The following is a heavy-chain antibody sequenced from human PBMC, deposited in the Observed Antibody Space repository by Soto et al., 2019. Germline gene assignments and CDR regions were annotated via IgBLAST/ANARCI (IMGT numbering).Heavy chain of an antibody. CDR2: IKSKTDGGTT. D-gene: IGHD3-9*01. CDR1: GFTFSNAW. Sequence: GGSLRLSCAASGFTFSNAWMSWVRQAPGKGLEWVGRIKSKTDGGTTDYAAPVKGRFTISRDDSKNTLYLQMNSLKTEDTAVYYCTTDRAHYDILTGSPFDYWGQGTLVTVSS. V-gene: IGHV3-15*01. CDR3: TTDRAHYDILTGSPFDY. J-gene: IGHJ4*02.